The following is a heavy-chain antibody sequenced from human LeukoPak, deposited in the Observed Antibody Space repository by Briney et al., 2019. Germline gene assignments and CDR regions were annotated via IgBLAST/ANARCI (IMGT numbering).Heavy chain of an antibody. J-gene: IGHJ3*02. CDR3: ASYSSDYYAFDI. Sequence: SETLSLTCTVSGGSISSGSYYWSWIRQPPGKGLEWIGYVFYSGNTNYNPSLKSRVTISVDTSKNQFSLKLSSVTAADTAVYYCASYSSDYYAFDIWGQGTMVTVST. CDR1: GGSISSGSYY. V-gene: IGHV4-61*01. D-gene: IGHD4-17*01. CDR2: VFYSGNT.